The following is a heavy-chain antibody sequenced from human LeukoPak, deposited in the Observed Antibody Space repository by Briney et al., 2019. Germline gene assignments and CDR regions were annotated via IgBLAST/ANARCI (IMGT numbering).Heavy chain of an antibody. D-gene: IGHD6-19*01. V-gene: IGHV1-2*04. J-gene: IGHJ4*02. Sequence: ASVNVSCTASGYTFTGYYMHRVRQAPGQGLEWMGWINPNSGGTNYAQKFQGWVTMTRDTSISTAYMELSRLRSDDTAVYYCASSSIIAVAGSGDSFDYWGQGTLVTVSS. CDR1: GYTFTGYY. CDR3: ASSSIIAVAGSGDSFDY. CDR2: INPNSGGT.